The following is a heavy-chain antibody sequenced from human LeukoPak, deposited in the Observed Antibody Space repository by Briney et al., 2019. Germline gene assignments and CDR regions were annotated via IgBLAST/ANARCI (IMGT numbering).Heavy chain of an antibody. J-gene: IGHJ4*02. V-gene: IGHV3-48*01. D-gene: IGHD6-19*01. CDR2: ITGSSSTI. CDR3: ARVVQSSSGRKFDY. CDR1: GFTFSSYS. Sequence: GGSLRLSCAASGFTFSSYSMNWVRQAPGEGLEWVSYITGSSSTIYYADSVKGRFTISRDNAENSLYLQMNSLRAEDTAVYYCARVVQSSSGRKFDYWGQGTLVTVSS.